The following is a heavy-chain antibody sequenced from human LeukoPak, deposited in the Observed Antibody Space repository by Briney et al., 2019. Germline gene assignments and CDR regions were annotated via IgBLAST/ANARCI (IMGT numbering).Heavy chain of an antibody. CDR1: GLMFRIYW. V-gene: IGHV3-7*01. CDR2: INQDGKEK. CDR3: SRALEV. Sequence: GRSLSLSCEVSGLMFRIYWTDWVRHAPGRGLEWVPNINQDGKEKYFVDSVKGRFVISTNNAKHSLYLQVNSLRAQGPAVYYCSRALEVWGKGTTVTASS. J-gene: IGHJ6*04.